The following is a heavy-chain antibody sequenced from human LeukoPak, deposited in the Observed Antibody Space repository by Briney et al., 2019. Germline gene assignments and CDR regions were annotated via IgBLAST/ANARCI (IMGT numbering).Heavy chain of an antibody. Sequence: ASVKVSCKASGYSFTSYAINWVRQAPGQGLEWMGWMSAYNGNTDYAQKLQGRVTMTTDTSTSTAYMELRSLTSDDTAVYYCARDPLRSTWSTYYNALDVWGQGTTVTVSS. J-gene: IGHJ6*02. V-gene: IGHV1-18*01. CDR1: GYSFTSYA. D-gene: IGHD6-13*01. CDR2: MSAYNGNT. CDR3: ARDPLRSTWSTYYNALDV.